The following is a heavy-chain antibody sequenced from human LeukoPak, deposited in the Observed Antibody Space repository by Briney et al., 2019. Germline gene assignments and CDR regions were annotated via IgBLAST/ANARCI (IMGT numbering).Heavy chain of an antibody. J-gene: IGHJ6*03. CDR2: IIPIFGTA. V-gene: IGHV1-69*05. Sequence: ASVKVSCKASGGTFSSYAISWVREAPGQGLEWLGGIIPIFGTANCAQKFQGRVTITTDESTSTAYMELSSLRSEDTAVYYCARGRGDDYSNHWSYYYMDVWGKGTTVTVSS. D-gene: IGHD4-11*01. CDR1: GGTFSSYA. CDR3: ARGRGDDYSNHWSYYYMDV.